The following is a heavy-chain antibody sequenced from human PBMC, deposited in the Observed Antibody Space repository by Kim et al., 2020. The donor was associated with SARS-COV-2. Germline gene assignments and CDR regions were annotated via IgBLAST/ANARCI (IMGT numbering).Heavy chain of an antibody. Sequence: GGSLRLSCAASGFTFSNAWMSWVRQAPGKGLAWVGHIKRKTDGGTADYAAPVKGRFTISRDDSKNTLYLQMNGLKTEDTAVYYCTTSIFIWSPGWFDPWGQGTLVTVSS. CDR3: TTSIFIWSPGWFDP. J-gene: IGHJ5*02. CDR1: GFTFSNAW. D-gene: IGHD3-3*01. V-gene: IGHV3-15*01. CDR2: IKRKTDGGTA.